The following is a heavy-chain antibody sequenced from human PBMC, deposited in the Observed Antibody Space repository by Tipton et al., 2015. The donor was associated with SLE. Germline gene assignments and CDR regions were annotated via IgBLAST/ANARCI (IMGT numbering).Heavy chain of an antibody. CDR3: ARGLLWSGEAHLDS. Sequence: GYLRLSCAASGFTVSSNYMTWIRQPPGMGLEWVSLMYSSGDTLYADSVKGRFTVSRDSSKNTLYHQMNILRPDDTAVYYCARGLLWSGEAHLDSWGQGTLVTVSS. V-gene: IGHV3-66*03. CDR1: GFTVSSNY. J-gene: IGHJ4*02. D-gene: IGHD2-21*01. CDR2: MYSSGDT.